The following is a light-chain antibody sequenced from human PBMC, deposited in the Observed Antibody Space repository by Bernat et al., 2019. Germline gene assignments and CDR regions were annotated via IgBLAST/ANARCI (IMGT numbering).Light chain of an antibody. CDR1: SSDIGDYNY. CDR2: EVN. Sequence: QSALTQPPSASGSPGQSVTLSCTGTSSDIGDYNYVSWYQQHPGKAPKLIIYEVNKRPSGVPDRFSASKSGHTASLTVSGLQAEDEADYYCISYSGNNYVAFGGGTKLTVL. J-gene: IGLJ2*01. V-gene: IGLV2-8*01. CDR3: ISYSGNNYVA.